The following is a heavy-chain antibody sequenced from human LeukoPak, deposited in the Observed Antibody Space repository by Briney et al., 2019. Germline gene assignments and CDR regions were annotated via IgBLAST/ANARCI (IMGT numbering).Heavy chain of an antibody. D-gene: IGHD1-26*01. CDR1: GYTFTVYY. J-gene: IGHJ6*03. CDR3: ARGEEIYYYYYYMDV. Sequence: ASVKVSCKASGYTFTVYYMHWVRQAPGQGLEWMGWINPNSGDTNYARKFQGRVTMTRDTSISTAYMELSRLRSDDTAVYYCARGEEIYYYYYYMDVWGKGTTVTVSS. V-gene: IGHV1-2*02. CDR2: INPNSGDT.